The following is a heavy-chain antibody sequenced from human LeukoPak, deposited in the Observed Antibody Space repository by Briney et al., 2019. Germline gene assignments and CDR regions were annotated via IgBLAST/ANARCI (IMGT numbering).Heavy chain of an antibody. CDR1: GYTFTGSY. J-gene: IGHJ4*02. CDR2: INPNTGAT. Sequence: GASVKVSCRASGYTFTGSYIHWVRQAPGQGLEWMAWINPNTGATKYSQKFPDRVTVTSDTSSSTAYMEVTSLTSDDTAVYYCARDRGWFLDYWGQGSRLSSPQ. CDR3: ARDRGWFLDY. D-gene: IGHD6-19*01. V-gene: IGHV1-2*02.